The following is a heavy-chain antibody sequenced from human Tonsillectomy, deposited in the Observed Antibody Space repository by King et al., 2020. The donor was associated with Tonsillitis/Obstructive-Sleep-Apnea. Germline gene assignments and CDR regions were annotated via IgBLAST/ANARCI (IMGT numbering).Heavy chain of an antibody. D-gene: IGHD3-16*01. Sequence: VQLVESGGGLVQSGGSLRLSCAASGFTFSSYWMSWVRQAPGKGLEWVANIKQDGSEKHYVDSVKGRFTISRDNAKNSLYLQLNSRRAEDTAVYDCAREGGHGMGFYNCGQRTLCTVSS. V-gene: IGHV3-7*01. J-gene: IGHJ4*02. CDR1: GFTFSSYW. CDR2: IKQDGSEK. CDR3: AREGGHGMGFYN.